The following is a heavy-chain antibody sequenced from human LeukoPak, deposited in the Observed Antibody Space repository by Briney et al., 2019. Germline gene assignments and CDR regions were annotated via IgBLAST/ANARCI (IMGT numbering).Heavy chain of an antibody. CDR3: ARGFGVIPLDY. J-gene: IGHJ4*02. D-gene: IGHD2-2*02. CDR2: IYSGGST. Sequence: PGGSLRPSCAASGFTVSSNYMSWVRQAPGKGLEWVSVIYSGGSTYYADSVEGRFTISRDNSKNTLYLQMNSLRAEDTAVYYCARGFGVIPLDYWGQGTLVTVSS. V-gene: IGHV3-66*01. CDR1: GFTVSSNY.